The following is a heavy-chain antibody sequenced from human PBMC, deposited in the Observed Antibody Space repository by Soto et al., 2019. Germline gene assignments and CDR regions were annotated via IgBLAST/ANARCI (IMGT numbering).Heavy chain of an antibody. D-gene: IGHD1-26*01. CDR1: GLIFSDYA. V-gene: IGHV3-23*01. Sequence: PGGSLRLSCAASGLIFSDYAMSWVRQAPGKGLECVACISRSGGDTFYADSVKGRFTISRDNSRNTLSLHMNSLRVDDTAVYFCAKDRFGIVGPVDYWGQGTLVTVSS. CDR3: AKDRFGIVGPVDY. J-gene: IGHJ4*02. CDR2: ISRSGGDT.